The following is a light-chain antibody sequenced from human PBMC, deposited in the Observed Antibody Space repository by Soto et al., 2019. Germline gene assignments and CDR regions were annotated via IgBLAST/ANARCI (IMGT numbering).Light chain of an antibody. CDR2: DAS. CDR3: QQRSNWPSVT. Sequence: EIVLTQSPATLSLSPGERATLSCRASQSVSSYLAWYQQKPGQAPRLLIYDASNRATGIPPRFSGSGSGTAFTLTISSLEPEDFVVYYCQQRSNWPSVTFGGGTKVEIK. J-gene: IGKJ4*01. V-gene: IGKV3-11*01. CDR1: QSVSSY.